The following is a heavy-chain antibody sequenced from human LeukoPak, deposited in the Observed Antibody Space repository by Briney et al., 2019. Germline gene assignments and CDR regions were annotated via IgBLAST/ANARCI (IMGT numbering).Heavy chain of an antibody. J-gene: IGHJ4*02. CDR2: ISGSGGST. CDR1: GFTFSSYA. D-gene: IGHD5-12*01. CDR3: ARDPGYSGYEYYFDY. V-gene: IGHV3-23*01. Sequence: GGSLRLSCAASGFTFSSYAMSWVRQAPGKGLEWVSAISGSGGSTYYADSVKGRFTISRDNSKNTLYLQMNSLRAEDTAVYYCARDPGYSGYEYYFDYWGQGTLVTVSS.